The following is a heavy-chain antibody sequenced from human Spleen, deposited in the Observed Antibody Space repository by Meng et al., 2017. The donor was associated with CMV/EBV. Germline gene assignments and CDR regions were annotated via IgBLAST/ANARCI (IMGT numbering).Heavy chain of an antibody. CDR2: ISSDSSYI. V-gene: IGHV3-21*01. D-gene: IGHD3-22*01. J-gene: IGHJ4*02. Sequence: GGSLRLSCAASGFTFSSYSLSWVRQAPGKGLEWVSSISSDSSYIYYADSLMGRFTVSRDNAKNSLYLQMNNLRAEDSAVYYCARDITQELYGLTGITMIVVPSPPGYWGQGTLVTVSS. CDR3: ARDITQELYGLTGITMIVVPSPPGY. CDR1: GFTFSSYS.